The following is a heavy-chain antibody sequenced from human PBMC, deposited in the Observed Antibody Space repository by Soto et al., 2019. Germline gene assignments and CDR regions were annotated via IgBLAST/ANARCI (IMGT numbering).Heavy chain of an antibody. V-gene: IGHV4-59*07. CDR2: VYYNGFT. CDR3: ARVSYDLVYYFHF. J-gene: IGHJ4*02. D-gene: IGHD3-16*01. CDR1: GGSISTYY. Sequence: QVQLRESGPGLVKPSDTLSLICTVSGGSISTYYWSWIRQPPGKGLEWIASVYYNGFTNYNPSLMSRVTMSVDTFRNQFALRLNSVTAADTAMYYCARVSYDLVYYFHFWGQGTLVTVSS.